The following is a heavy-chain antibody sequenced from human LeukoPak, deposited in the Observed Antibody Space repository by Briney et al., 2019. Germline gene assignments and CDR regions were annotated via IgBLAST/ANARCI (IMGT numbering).Heavy chain of an antibody. V-gene: IGHV4-4*07. CDR3: ARDRAVCSSTSCYIYYYYYGMDV. J-gene: IGHJ6*02. CDR1: GGSISSYY. D-gene: IGHD2-2*02. Sequence: SETLSLTCTVSGGSISSYYWSWIRQPPGKGLEWIGRIYTSGSTNYNPSLKSRVTMSVDTSKNQFSLKLSSVTAADTAVYYCARDRAVCSSTSCYIYYYYYGMDVWGQGTTVTVSS. CDR2: IYTSGST.